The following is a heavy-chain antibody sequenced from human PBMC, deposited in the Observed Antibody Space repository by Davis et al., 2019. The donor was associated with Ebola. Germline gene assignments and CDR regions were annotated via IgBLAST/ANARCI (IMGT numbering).Heavy chain of an antibody. D-gene: IGHD3-22*01. CDR2: IKQDGSEK. J-gene: IGHJ4*02. CDR1: GFTFSSYW. Sequence: GESLKISCAAPGFTFSSYWMSWVRQAPGKGLEWVANIKQDGSEKYYVDSVKGRFTISRDNAKNSLYLQMNSLRAEDTAVYYCARDLWWLLINWGQGTLVTVSS. V-gene: IGHV3-7*03. CDR3: ARDLWWLLIN.